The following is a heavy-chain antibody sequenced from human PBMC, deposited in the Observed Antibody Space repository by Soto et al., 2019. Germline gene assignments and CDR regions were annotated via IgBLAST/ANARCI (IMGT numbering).Heavy chain of an antibody. V-gene: IGHV5-51*01. CDR1: GYSFTSYW. CDR2: IYPADSDT. CDR3: ARLLGYYDSSGYYYDS. Sequence: GESLKISCKGSGYSFTSYWIGWVRQMPGKGLEWMGIIYPADSDTRYSPSFQGQVTISADKSISTAYLQWSSLKASDTAMYYCARLLGYYDSSGYYYDSWGQGTLVTVAS. J-gene: IGHJ5*01. D-gene: IGHD3-22*01.